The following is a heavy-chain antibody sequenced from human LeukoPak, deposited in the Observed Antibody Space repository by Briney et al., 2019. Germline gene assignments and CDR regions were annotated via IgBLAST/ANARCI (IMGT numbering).Heavy chain of an antibody. J-gene: IGHJ3*02. V-gene: IGHV3-66*01. CDR3: ARAWGDYDAFDI. Sequence: GGSLRLSCAASGFTVSSNYMSWVRQAPGKGLEWVSVIYSGGSTYYADSMKGRFTISRDNSKNTLYLQMNSLRAEDTAVYYCARAWGDYDAFDIWGQGTMVTVSS. CDR2: IYSGGST. D-gene: IGHD4-17*01. CDR1: GFTVSSNY.